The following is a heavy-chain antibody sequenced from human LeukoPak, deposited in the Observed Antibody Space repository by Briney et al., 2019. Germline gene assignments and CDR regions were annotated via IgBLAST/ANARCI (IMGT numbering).Heavy chain of an antibody. J-gene: IGHJ3*02. Sequence: PGGSLRLSCAASGFTFSNYNMNCVRQAPGKGLESVSGINWNGGSTGYADSVKGRFTISRDNAKNSLYLQMNSLRAEDTALYYCAREGYGQNPGAFDIWGQGTMVTVSS. D-gene: IGHD5-12*01. V-gene: IGHV3-20*04. CDR2: INWNGGST. CDR3: AREGYGQNPGAFDI. CDR1: GFTFSNYN.